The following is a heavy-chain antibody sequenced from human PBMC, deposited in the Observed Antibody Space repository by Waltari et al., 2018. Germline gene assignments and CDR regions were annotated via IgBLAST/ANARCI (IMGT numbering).Heavy chain of an antibody. CDR3: ARDHGDYVNTYYYGMDV. Sequence: QVQLQESGPGLVKPSETLSLTCTVSGGSISSHYWSWLRQPPGKGLEWIGYIYYSGSTNYNPSLKSRVTISVDTSKNQFSLKLSSVTAADTAVYYCARDHGDYVNTYYYGMDVWGQGTTVTVSS. CDR2: IYYSGST. J-gene: IGHJ6*02. V-gene: IGHV4-59*11. D-gene: IGHD4-17*01. CDR1: GGSISSHY.